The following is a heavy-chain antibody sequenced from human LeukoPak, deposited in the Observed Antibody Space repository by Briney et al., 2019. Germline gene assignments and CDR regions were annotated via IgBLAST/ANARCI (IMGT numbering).Heavy chain of an antibody. CDR2: ISGSGGST. Sequence: GGSLRLSCAASGFTFSSYAMSWVRQAPGKGLEWVSAISGSGGSTYYADSVKGRFTISRDNAKNSLYLQMNSLRAEDTAVYYCARHYYGSGSYYFDYWGQGTLVTVSS. CDR3: ARHYYGSGSYYFDY. V-gene: IGHV3-23*01. J-gene: IGHJ4*02. CDR1: GFTFSSYA. D-gene: IGHD3-10*01.